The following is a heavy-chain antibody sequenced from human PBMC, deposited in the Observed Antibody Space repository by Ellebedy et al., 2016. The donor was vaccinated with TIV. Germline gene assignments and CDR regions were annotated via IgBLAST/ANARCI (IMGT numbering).Heavy chain of an antibody. Sequence: PGGSLRLSCTASGFTFGDFAVNWFRQAPGKGLGWVGFIRSKAHGGTTEYAASVKDRFTISTDDSKTIAHLQMNSLKTEDTGVYYCIRSPRAAGIMYFDYWGQGTLVTVSS. CDR3: IRSPRAAGIMYFDY. D-gene: IGHD1-1*01. V-gene: IGHV3-49*03. CDR1: GFTFGDFA. J-gene: IGHJ4*02. CDR2: IRSKAHGGTT.